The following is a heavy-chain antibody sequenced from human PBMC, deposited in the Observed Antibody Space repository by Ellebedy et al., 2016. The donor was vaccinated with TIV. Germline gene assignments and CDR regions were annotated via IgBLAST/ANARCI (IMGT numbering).Heavy chain of an antibody. Sequence: GGSLRLSXAASGFTFSSYSMNWVRQAPGKGLEWVSSISSSSSYIYYADSVKGRFTISRDNAKNSLYLQMNSLRAEDTAVYYCARGAAAAGTRYYYYMDVWGKGTTVTVSS. J-gene: IGHJ6*03. CDR1: GFTFSSYS. V-gene: IGHV3-21*01. CDR2: ISSSSSYI. D-gene: IGHD6-13*01. CDR3: ARGAAAAGTRYYYYMDV.